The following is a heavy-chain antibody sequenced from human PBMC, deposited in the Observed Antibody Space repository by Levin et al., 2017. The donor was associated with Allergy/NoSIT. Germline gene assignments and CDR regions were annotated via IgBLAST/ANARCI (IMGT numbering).Heavy chain of an antibody. CDR2: IVVGSGNT. V-gene: IGHV1-58*02. D-gene: IGHD6-13*01. CDR3: AADIPEYSSSWYGMGAFDI. Sequence: SVKVSCKASGFTFTSSAMQWVRQARGQRLEWIGWIVVGSGNTNYAQKFQERVTITRDMSTSTAYMELSSLRSEDTAVYYCAADIPEYSSSWYGMGAFDIWGQGTMVTVSS. J-gene: IGHJ3*02. CDR1: GFTFTSSA.